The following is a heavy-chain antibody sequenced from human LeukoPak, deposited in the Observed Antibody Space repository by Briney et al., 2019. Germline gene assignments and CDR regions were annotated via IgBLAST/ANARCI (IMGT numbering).Heavy chain of an antibody. CDR2: ISGDGTIK. Sequence: PGGSLRLSCEPSGFPFSSYWMLWVRQAPGKGLVWVSRISGDGTIKTYADFVRGRFTISRDNTKNVLYLQMNSLRVVDTAIYFCSRSQFDYWGQGVLVTVSS. CDR1: GFPFSSYW. CDR3: SRSQFDY. V-gene: IGHV3-74*03. J-gene: IGHJ4*02.